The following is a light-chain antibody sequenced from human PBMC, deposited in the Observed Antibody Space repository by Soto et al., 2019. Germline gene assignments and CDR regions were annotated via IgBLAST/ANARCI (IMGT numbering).Light chain of an antibody. J-gene: IGKJ1*01. CDR1: QSISSW. V-gene: IGKV1-5*01. Sequence: DIQMTQSPSTLSASVGDRVTITCRASQSISSWLAWFQLKPGKAPKLLIYDASSLEGGVPSRFSGSGSGTEFTLTINSLQPDDFATYYCQQYNSYSRTFGQGTKVDIK. CDR3: QQYNSYSRT. CDR2: DAS.